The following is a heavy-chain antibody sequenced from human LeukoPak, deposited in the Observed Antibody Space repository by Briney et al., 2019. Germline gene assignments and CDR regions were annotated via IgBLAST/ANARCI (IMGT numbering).Heavy chain of an antibody. V-gene: IGHV3-33*01. D-gene: IGHD6-19*01. CDR3: ARGLQQWFALDY. Sequence: PGGSLRLSCAASGFTFNTYGMHWVRQAPGKGLEWVAVIWYDGSNKYYGDSVKGRFTISRDNSKNTLNLQMNSLRAADTAVYYCARGLQQWFALDYWGQGTLVTVSS. CDR1: GFTFNTYG. J-gene: IGHJ4*02. CDR2: IWYDGSNK.